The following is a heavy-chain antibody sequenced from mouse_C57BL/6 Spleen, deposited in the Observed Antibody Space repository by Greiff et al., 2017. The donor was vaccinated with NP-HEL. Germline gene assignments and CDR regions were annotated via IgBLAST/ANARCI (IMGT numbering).Heavy chain of an antibody. CDR3: AREGDGNYDY. J-gene: IGHJ2*01. V-gene: IGHV1-55*01. CDR1: GYTFASYW. Sequence: QVQLKQSGAELVKPGASVKMSCKASGYTFASYWITWVKQRPGQGLEWIGDIYPGSGSTNYNEKFKSKATLTVDTSSSTAYMQLSSLTSEDSAVYYCAREGDGNYDYWGQGTTLTVSS. D-gene: IGHD2-1*01. CDR2: IYPGSGST.